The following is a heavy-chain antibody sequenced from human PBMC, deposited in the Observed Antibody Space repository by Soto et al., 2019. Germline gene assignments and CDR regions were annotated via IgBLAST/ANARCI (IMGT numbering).Heavy chain of an antibody. V-gene: IGHV1-46*01. CDR2: INPSGGST. CDR3: ARDRVIGYSYGMAQNDAFDI. CDR1: GYTFTSYY. J-gene: IGHJ3*02. Sequence: ASVKVSCKASGYTFTSYYMHWVRQAPGQGLEWMGIINPSGGSTSYAQKFQGRVTMTRDTSTSTVYMELSSLRSEDTAVYYCARDRVIGYSYGMAQNDAFDIWGQGTMVTVSS. D-gene: IGHD5-18*01.